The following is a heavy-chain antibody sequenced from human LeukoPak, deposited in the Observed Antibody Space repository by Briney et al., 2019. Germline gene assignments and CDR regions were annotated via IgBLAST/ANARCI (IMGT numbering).Heavy chain of an antibody. D-gene: IGHD4-17*01. CDR1: GYRLTEFP. CDR2: FDREDDET. J-gene: IGHJ4*02. CDR3: AREPGDYGDSGFDY. V-gene: IGHV1-24*01. Sequence: ASVKVSCKVSGYRLTEFPMHWVRQVPGKGLECLGGFDREDDETIYAQKFQGRLTLTEDTSSDTSYMELRSLSSEDTAVYFCAREPGDYGDSGFDYWGQGTLVTVSS.